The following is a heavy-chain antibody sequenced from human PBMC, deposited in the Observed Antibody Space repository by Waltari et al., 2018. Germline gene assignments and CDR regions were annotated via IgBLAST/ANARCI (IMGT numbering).Heavy chain of an antibody. CDR3: ASLAFDYYDSSGYFDY. CDR1: GYSFTSYW. J-gene: IGHJ4*02. CDR2: IYPGDSDT. V-gene: IGHV5-51*03. D-gene: IGHD3-22*01. Sequence: EVQLVQSGAEVKKPGESLKISCKGSGYSFTSYWIGWVRQMPGKGLEWMGIIYPGDSDTRYGPSFQGQVTISADKSISTAYLQWSSLKASDTAMYYCASLAFDYYDSSGYFDYWGQGTLVTVSS.